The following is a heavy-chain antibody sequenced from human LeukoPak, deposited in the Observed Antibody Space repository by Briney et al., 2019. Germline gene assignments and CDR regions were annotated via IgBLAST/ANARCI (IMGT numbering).Heavy chain of an antibody. CDR3: AKDQSYSSSSEGFDY. CDR2: TSWNSGSI. D-gene: IGHD6-6*01. CDR1: GFTFDDYA. J-gene: IGHJ4*02. V-gene: IGHV3-9*03. Sequence: GGSLRLSCAASGFTFDDYAMHWVRQAPGKGLEWVSGTSWNSGSIGYADSVKGRFTISRDNAKNSLYLQMNSLRAEDMALYYCAKDQSYSSSSEGFDYWGQGTLVTVSS.